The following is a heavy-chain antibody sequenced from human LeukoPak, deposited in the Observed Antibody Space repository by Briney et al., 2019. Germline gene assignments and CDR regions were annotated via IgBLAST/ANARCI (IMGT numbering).Heavy chain of an antibody. Sequence: GGSLRLSCAASGFTFRNAWLSWVRQAPGKGLEWVGRIKSKADGGTADYAAPVTGRFTISRDDSKNTLFLEMNSLKSEDTAVYNCTTDRVLTMIRGLPFDYWGQGTLVTVSS. D-gene: IGHD3-10*01. CDR1: GFTFRNAW. CDR3: TTDRVLTMIRGLPFDY. CDR2: IKSKADGGTA. V-gene: IGHV3-15*01. J-gene: IGHJ4*02.